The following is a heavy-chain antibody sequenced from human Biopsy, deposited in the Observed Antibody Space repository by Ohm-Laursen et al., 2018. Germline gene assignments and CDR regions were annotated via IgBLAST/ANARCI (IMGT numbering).Heavy chain of an antibody. CDR3: ATKLTGYFHH. CDR1: EGTFSNYG. V-gene: IGHV1-69*10. CDR2: NIPILGMG. Sequence: GASVKVSCKAPEGTFSNYGVNWVRQAPGQGLEWLGGNIPILGMGNYAHQFQDRVTVVADTSTSTATMELRSLRSDDTAVYYCATKLTGYFHHWGQGTLVIVSS. J-gene: IGHJ1*01. D-gene: IGHD3-9*01.